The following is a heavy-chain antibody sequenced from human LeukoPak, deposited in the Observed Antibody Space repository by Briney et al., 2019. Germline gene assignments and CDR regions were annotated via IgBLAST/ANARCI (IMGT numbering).Heavy chain of an antibody. CDR3: ARAVAARGGVDY. CDR1: GGSFSGYY. Sequence: PSETLSLTCAVYGGSFSGYYWSWIRQPPGKGLEWIGEINHSGSTNYNPSLKSRVTISVDTFKNQFSLKLSSVTAADTAVYYCARAVAARGGVDYWGQGTLVTVSS. V-gene: IGHV4-34*01. J-gene: IGHJ4*02. D-gene: IGHD6-6*01. CDR2: INHSGST.